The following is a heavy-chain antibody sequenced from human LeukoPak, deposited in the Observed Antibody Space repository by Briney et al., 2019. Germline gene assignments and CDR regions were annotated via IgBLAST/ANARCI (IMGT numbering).Heavy chain of an antibody. CDR2: IYYSGST. CDR1: GDSISSYY. D-gene: IGHD3-10*01. CDR3: ARDSGSGSYPVYYFDY. J-gene: IGHJ4*02. Sequence: PSETLSLTCTVSGDSISSYYWRWIRQPPGKGVGWVGYIYYSGSTNYKPSLKSRVTISVDTSKNQFSLKLSSVSAADTAVYYCARDSGSGSYPVYYFDYWGQGTLVTVSS. V-gene: IGHV4-59*01.